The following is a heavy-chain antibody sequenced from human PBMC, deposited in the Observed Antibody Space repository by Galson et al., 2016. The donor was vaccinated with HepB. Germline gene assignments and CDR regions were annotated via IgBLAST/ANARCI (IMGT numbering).Heavy chain of an antibody. J-gene: IGHJ4*02. CDR2: TYYRSNYYN. CDR1: GDSVSSNSGA. Sequence: CAISGDSVSSNSGAWNWIRQSPSRGLEWLGRTYYRSNYYNDYAVSVRSRITINPDTSKNHFSLLLTSVTPEDTDVYYCARAGGLNENCYFDYWGQGTLVTVSS. D-gene: IGHD1-1*01. CDR3: ARAGGLNENCYFDY. V-gene: IGHV6-1*01.